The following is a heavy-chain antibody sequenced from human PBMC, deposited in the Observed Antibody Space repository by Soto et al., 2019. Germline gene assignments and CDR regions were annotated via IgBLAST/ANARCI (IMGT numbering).Heavy chain of an antibody. D-gene: IGHD1-26*01. CDR3: AHAYGGRSLY. J-gene: IGHJ4*02. CDR1: GFSLPTDRVG. CDR2: IYWDDTK. Sequence: QITLKESGPTLVKPTQTLTLTCTFSGFSLPTDRVGVGWIRQPPGKALEWLAVIYWDDTKTYRPSLKSRLTTPKDTTKNQVALTMTDMDPVETATYYCAHAYGGRSLYWGQGTLVTVSS. V-gene: IGHV2-5*02.